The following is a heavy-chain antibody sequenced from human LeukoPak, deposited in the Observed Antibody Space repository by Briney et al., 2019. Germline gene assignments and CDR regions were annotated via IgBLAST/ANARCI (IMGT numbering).Heavy chain of an antibody. V-gene: IGHV1-18*01. CDR1: GYTFTSYG. Sequence: ASVKVSCKASGYTFTSYGINWVRQAPGQGLEWMGWICAYNGNTNYAQKLQGRVTMTRDTSTSTVYMELRSLRSDDTALYYCARGGDMRVVGAFDIWGQGTMVTVSS. J-gene: IGHJ3*02. CDR3: ARGGDMRVVGAFDI. D-gene: IGHD3-22*01. CDR2: ICAYNGNT.